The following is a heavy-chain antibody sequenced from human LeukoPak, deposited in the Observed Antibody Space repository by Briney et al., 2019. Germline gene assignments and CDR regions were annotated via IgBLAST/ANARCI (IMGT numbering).Heavy chain of an antibody. CDR1: GGSFSGYY. V-gene: IGHV4-34*01. CDR2: INHSGST. D-gene: IGHD6-6*01. Sequence: PSGTLSLTCAVYGGSFSGYYWSWIHQPPGKGLEWIGEINHSGSTNYNPSLKSRVTISVDRSKNQFSLKLSSVTAADTAVYYCARGSSLDYWGQGTLVTVSS. J-gene: IGHJ4*02. CDR3: ARGSSLDY.